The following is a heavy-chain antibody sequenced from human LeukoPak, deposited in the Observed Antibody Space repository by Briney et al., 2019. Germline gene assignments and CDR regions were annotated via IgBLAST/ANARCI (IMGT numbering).Heavy chain of an antibody. D-gene: IGHD5-18*01. CDR3: ARSDTATKLPHYYYYYMDV. CDR1: GYSFTSYW. J-gene: IGHJ6*03. V-gene: IGHV5-51*01. CDR2: IYPGDSDT. Sequence: GESLKISCKGSGYSFTSYWIGWVRQMPGKGLEWMGIIYPGDSDTRYSPSFQGQVTISADKSISTAYLQWSSLKASDTAMYYCARSDTATKLPHYYYYYMDVWGKGTTVTVSS.